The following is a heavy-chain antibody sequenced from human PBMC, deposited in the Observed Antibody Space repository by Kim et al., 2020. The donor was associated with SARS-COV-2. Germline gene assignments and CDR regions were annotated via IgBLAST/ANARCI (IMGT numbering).Heavy chain of an antibody. V-gene: IGHV1-69*02. D-gene: IGHD2-2*01. J-gene: IGHJ4*02. CDR3: ARGPGYCSSTSCSYYFDY. Sequence: QGRVTITADKSKSTAYMELSSLRSEDTAVYYCARGPGYCSSTSCSYYFDYWGQGTLVTVSS.